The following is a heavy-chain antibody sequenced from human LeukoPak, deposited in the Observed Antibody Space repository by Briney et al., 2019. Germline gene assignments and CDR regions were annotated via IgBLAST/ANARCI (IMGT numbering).Heavy chain of an antibody. CDR3: ARGRYYGMDV. CDR2: VNSDGSST. J-gene: IGHJ6*02. Sequence: GGSLRLSCAASGISISNYWMSWVRQAPGKGLVWVSRVNSDGSSTTYADSVKGRFTISRDNAKNTLYLQMNSLRAEDTAVYYCARGRYYGMDVWGQGTTVTVSS. V-gene: IGHV3-74*01. CDR1: GISISNYW.